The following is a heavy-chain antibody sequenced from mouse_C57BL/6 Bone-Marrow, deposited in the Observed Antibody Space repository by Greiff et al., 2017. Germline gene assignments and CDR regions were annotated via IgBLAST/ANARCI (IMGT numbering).Heavy chain of an antibody. CDR2: IDPSDSYT. CDR1: GYTFTSYW. V-gene: IGHV1-59*01. D-gene: IGHD1-1*01. Sequence: VQLQQPGAELVRPGTSVKLSCKASGYTFTSYWMHWVKQRPGQGLEWIGVIDPSDSYTNYNQKFKGKATLTVDTSSSTAYMQLSSLTSGDSAVDNCARAFSTVVAVDYWGQGTTLTVSS. CDR3: ARAFSTVVAVDY. J-gene: IGHJ2*01.